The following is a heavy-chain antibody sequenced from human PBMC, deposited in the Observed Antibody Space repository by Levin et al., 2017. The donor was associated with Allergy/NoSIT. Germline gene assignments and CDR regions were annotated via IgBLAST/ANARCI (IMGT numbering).Heavy chain of an antibody. V-gene: IGHV3-30*03. Sequence: GGSLRLSCAASGLSFSDYGMHWVRQAPDSGLEWVALITSDGSNKFYADSVKGRFIISRDNSRNILYLQLNSLRPEDSAVYYCASRGSFDHWGQGTRVTVSS. CDR1: GLSFSDYG. J-gene: IGHJ4*02. CDR3: ASRGSFDH. CDR2: ITSDGSNK. D-gene: IGHD3-10*01.